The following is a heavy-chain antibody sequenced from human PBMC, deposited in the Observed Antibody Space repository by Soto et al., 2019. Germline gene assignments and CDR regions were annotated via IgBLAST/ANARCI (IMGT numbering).Heavy chain of an antibody. CDR3: ARRRGYGYDLYYFDY. J-gene: IGHJ4*02. CDR2: IYYSGST. Sequence: SETLSLTCNVSGASISSYNYWGWFRQPPGKGLEWIGYIYYSGSTNYNPSLKSRVTISVDTSKNQFSLKLSSVTAADTAVYYCARRRGYGYDLYYFDYWGQGTLVTVSS. CDR1: GASISSYNY. D-gene: IGHD5-12*01. V-gene: IGHV4-59*08.